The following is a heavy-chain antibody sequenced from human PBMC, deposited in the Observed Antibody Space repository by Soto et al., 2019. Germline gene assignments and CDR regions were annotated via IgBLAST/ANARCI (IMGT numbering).Heavy chain of an antibody. Sequence: GQGLEWMGGIIPIFGTANYAQKFQGRVTITADESTSTAYMELSSLRSEDTAVYYCARGPYYGDYVNYFDYWGQGTLVTVSS. CDR3: ARGPYYGDYVNYFDY. CDR2: IIPIFGTA. V-gene: IGHV1-69*01. J-gene: IGHJ4*02. D-gene: IGHD4-17*01.